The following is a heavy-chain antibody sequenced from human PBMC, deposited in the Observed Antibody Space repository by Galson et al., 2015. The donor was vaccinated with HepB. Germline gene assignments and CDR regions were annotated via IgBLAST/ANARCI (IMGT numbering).Heavy chain of an antibody. CDR3: ARESVGWELISYYGLDV. D-gene: IGHD1-26*01. J-gene: IGHJ6*02. CDR2: ISYEGSNR. Sequence: SLRLSCAGSEFPFSTYDIHWVRRAPGKGLEWVASISYEGSNRHYADSVKGRFTISRDNSKNTLYLQMDSLRAEDTAVYYCARESVGWELISYYGLDVWGQGTTVTVSS. V-gene: IGHV3-30-3*01. CDR1: EFPFSTYD.